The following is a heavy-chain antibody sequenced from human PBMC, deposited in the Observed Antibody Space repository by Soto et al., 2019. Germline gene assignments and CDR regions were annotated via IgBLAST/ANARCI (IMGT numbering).Heavy chain of an antibody. CDR1: GFTFSSYS. CDR3: ARGWGLQSPSDF. J-gene: IGHJ4*02. V-gene: IGHV3-21*05. Sequence: EVQLVESGGGLVQPGGSLRLSCAASGFTFSSYSMNWVRQAPGKGLEWVSYISSSSSYIHYADSVTGRFTISRDNAKKSLFLQMNSLRAEDTAVYYCARGWGLQSPSDFWGQGTLVTVSS. D-gene: IGHD1-26*01. CDR2: ISSSSSYI.